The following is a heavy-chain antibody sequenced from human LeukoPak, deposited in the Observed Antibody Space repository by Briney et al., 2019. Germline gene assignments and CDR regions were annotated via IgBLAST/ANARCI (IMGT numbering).Heavy chain of an antibody. J-gene: IGHJ6*03. D-gene: IGHD6-19*01. CDR2: TYYRSESYN. Sequence: SQTLSLTCAISGDSFTSNNAAWNWISQSPSRGLEWLSRTYYRSESYNDYAVSVNSRITINPDTSKNQFYLQLNSVTPEDTAVYYCARDDIAVAGTYYYYYYMDVWGKGTTVTISS. V-gene: IGHV6-1*01. CDR1: GDSFTSNNAA. CDR3: ARDDIAVAGTYYYYYYMDV.